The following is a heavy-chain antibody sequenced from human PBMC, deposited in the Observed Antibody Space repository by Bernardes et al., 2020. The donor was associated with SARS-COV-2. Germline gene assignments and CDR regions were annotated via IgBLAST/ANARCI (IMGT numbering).Heavy chain of an antibody. Sequence: GGSLRLSCAASGFTFSSYDMHWVRQATGKGLEWVSAIGTAGDTYYPGSVKGRFTISRENAKNSLYLQMNSLRAGDTAVYYCARGRYCSSTSCYTADAFDIWGQGTMVTVSS. J-gene: IGHJ3*02. CDR1: GFTFSSYD. D-gene: IGHD2-2*02. CDR2: IGTAGDT. V-gene: IGHV3-13*04. CDR3: ARGRYCSSTSCYTADAFDI.